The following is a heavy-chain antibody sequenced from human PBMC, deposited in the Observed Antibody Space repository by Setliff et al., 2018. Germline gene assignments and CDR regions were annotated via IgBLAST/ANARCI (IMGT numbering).Heavy chain of an antibody. CDR2: ISYSGST. J-gene: IGHJ4*02. CDR3: TVYNTGSSKDHY. D-gene: IGHD2-8*02. V-gene: IGHV4-59*03. Sequence: SETLSLTCAVYGGSISSYYWSWIRQPPGKGLEWIGYISYSGSTNYNPSLKSRVTISVDTSTNQFSLKLSSVTAADTALYYCTVYNTGSSKDHYWGQGTPVTVSS. CDR1: GGSISSYY.